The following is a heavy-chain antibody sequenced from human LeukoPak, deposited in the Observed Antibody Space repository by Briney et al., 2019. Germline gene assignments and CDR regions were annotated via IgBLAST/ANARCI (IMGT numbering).Heavy chain of an antibody. CDR1: GFTFSSYG. V-gene: IGHV3-30*02. D-gene: IGHD4-17*01. CDR2: MRYDGSNK. Sequence: GGSLRLSCAASGFTFSSYGMHWVRQAPGKGLEWVAFMRYDGSNKYYADSVKGRLTISRDNSKNTLYLQMNSLRAEDTAVYYCASKPHYGDYGSYYYMDVWGKGTTVTVSS. CDR3: ASKPHYGDYGSYYYMDV. J-gene: IGHJ6*03.